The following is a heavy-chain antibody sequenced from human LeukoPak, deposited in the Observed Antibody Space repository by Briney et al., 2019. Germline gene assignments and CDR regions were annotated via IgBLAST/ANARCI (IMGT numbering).Heavy chain of an antibody. CDR2: VSYIGST. CDR3: ASSYTSDWSYYFHY. J-gene: IGHJ4*02. D-gene: IGHD6-19*01. V-gene: IGHV4-59*08. CDR1: GDSIRNYY. Sequence: SETLSLTCPVSGDSIRNYYWNWIRQPPGKGLEWIGYVSYIGSTNYNPSLDSRVTISLDTSKNQFSLKLRSVTAADTAVYYCASSYTSDWSYYFHYWGQGALVTVSS.